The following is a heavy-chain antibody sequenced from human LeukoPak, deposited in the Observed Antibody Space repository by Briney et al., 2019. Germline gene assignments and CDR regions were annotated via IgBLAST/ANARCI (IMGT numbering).Heavy chain of an antibody. V-gene: IGHV1-2*02. CDR2: INPNSGGT. CDR1: GYTFTGYY. D-gene: IGHD4-17*01. CDR3: ARANYYGDTPYY. J-gene: IGHJ4*02. Sequence: ASVKVSCKASGYTFTGYYMHWVRQAPGQGLEWMGWINPNSGGTNYAQKFQGRVTMTRDTSISTAYMELSRLRSDDTAVYYCARANYYGDTPYYWGQGTLVTVSS.